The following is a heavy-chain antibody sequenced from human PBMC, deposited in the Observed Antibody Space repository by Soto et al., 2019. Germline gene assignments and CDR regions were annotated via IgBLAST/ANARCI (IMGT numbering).Heavy chain of an antibody. V-gene: IGHV6-1*01. Sequence: PSQTLSLTCAISGDSVSSNSAAWNWIRQSPSRGLEWLGRTYYRSKWYNDYAVSVKSRITINPDTSKNQFSLQLNSVTPEDTAVYYCPRAVGIAVAGIFDPWGQGTLVTVSS. CDR3: PRAVGIAVAGIFDP. CDR2: TYYRSKWYN. CDR1: GDSVSSNSAA. J-gene: IGHJ5*02. D-gene: IGHD6-19*01.